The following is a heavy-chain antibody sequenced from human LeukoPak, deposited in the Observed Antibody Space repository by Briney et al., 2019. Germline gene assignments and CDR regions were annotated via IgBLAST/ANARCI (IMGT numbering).Heavy chain of an antibody. V-gene: IGHV4-61*01. D-gene: IGHD3-16*01. CDR1: GGSVSSGSYY. Sequence: SETLSLTCTVSGGSVSSGSYYWSWIRQPPGKGLEWIGYIYYSGSTKYNPSLKSRVTISLDTSKIQFSLKLSSVTAADTAVYYCATHGGWHFDDWGQGRLVTVSS. CDR2: IYYSGST. J-gene: IGHJ4*02. CDR3: ATHGGWHFDD.